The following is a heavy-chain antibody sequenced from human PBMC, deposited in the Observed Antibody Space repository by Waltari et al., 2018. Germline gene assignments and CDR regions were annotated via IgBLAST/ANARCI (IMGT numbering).Heavy chain of an antibody. Sequence: QVQLQESGPGLVKPSETLSLTCTVSGGSISSYYWSWIRQPAGKGLEWIGRIYTSGRPNSNPSLQRRVTMSVDTSKNQFSLKLSSVTAADTAVYYCARDNSAYSSYLTSYYYYGMDVWGQGTTVTVSS. CDR1: GGSISSYY. J-gene: IGHJ6*02. D-gene: IGHD6-6*01. V-gene: IGHV4-4*07. CDR3: ARDNSAYSSYLTSYYYYGMDV. CDR2: IYTSGRP.